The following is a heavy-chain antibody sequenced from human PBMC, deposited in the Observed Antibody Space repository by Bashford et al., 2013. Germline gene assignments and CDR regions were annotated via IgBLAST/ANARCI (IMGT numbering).Heavy chain of an antibody. CDR2: MNPNSGNT. D-gene: IGHD3-22*01. J-gene: IGHJ4*02. Sequence: ASVKVSCKTSGYTFTDYYIHWVRQATGQGLEWMGWMNPNSGNTGYAQKFQGRVTMTRNTSISTAYMELSSLRAEDTAVYYCARDDDTSGHYSWFEYWGQGTLVTVSS. CDR1: GYTFTDYY. V-gene: IGHV1-8*02. CDR3: ARDDDTSGHYSWFEY.